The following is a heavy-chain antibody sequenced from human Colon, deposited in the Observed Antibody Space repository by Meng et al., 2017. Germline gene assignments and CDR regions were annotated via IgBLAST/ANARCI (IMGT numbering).Heavy chain of an antibody. V-gene: IGHV4-39*07. CDR2: IYYSGRT. D-gene: IGHD5-12*01. CDR1: GGSISGSSYY. Sequence: SETLSLTCTVSGGSISGSSYYWGWIRQPPGKGLEWIGSIYYSGRTYYNPSLKSRVTISVDTSKNQFSLRLSSVTAADTAVYYCARGGYSGYDLAYYYYYYGMDVWGQGTTVTVSS. J-gene: IGHJ6*02. CDR3: ARGGYSGYDLAYYYYYYGMDV.